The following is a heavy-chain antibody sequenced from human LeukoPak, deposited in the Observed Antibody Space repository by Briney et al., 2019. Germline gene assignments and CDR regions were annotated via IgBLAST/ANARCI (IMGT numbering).Heavy chain of an antibody. D-gene: IGHD4-17*01. Sequence: TSETLSLTCTVSGGSISSSSYYWGWIRQPPGKGLEWIGSIYYSGSTYYNPSLKSRVTISVDTSKNQFSLKLSSVTAADTAVYYCARAVTTTHWAYYYYYMDVWGKGTTVTVSS. CDR1: GGSISSSSYY. CDR3: ARAVTTTHWAYYYYYMDV. V-gene: IGHV4-39*07. CDR2: IYYSGST. J-gene: IGHJ6*03.